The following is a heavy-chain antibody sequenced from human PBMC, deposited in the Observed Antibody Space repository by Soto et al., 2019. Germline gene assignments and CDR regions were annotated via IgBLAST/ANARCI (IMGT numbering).Heavy chain of an antibody. CDR3: ATLRFCTSSSCYGREGGY. CDR2: ISGTGANT. J-gene: IGHJ4*02. CDR1: GFTFSSYA. V-gene: IGHV3-23*01. Sequence: HPGGSLRLSCAASGFTFSSYAMSWVRQVPGKGLEWVSAISGTGANTYYADSVKGRFTISRDNSKNTLYLQMNSLRADDAAVYYCATLRFCTSSSCYGREGGYWGQGTLVTVSS. D-gene: IGHD2-2*01.